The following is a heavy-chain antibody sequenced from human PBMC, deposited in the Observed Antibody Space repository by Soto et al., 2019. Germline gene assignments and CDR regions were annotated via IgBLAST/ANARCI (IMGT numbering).Heavy chain of an antibody. CDR1: GITFSNYM. CDR2: ITAGGDGT. CDR3: APLVYCSGGSCQYDAFAI. Sequence: EVQVLESGGGLVQPGGSLRLSCEASGITFSNYMMTWIRQAPGKGLEWVSTITAGGDGTYYADSVKGRFTMSRETSKNTLYLQMNSLRAEDTAVYYCAPLVYCSGGSCQYDAFAIRGQGTMVTVSS. D-gene: IGHD2-15*01. V-gene: IGHV3-23*01. J-gene: IGHJ3*02.